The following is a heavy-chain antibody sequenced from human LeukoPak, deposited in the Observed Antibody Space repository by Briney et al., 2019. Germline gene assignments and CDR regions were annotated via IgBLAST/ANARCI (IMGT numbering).Heavy chain of an antibody. CDR3: AKADTIGTTAYFYSGLDV. J-gene: IGHJ6*02. CDR1: GYTFTSYY. CDR2: INPNSGGT. V-gene: IGHV1-2*02. Sequence: ASVKVSCKASGYTFTSYYMHWVRQAPGQGLEWMGWINPNSGGTNYTQKFQGRVSMTRDTSIITAYMELTSLRSDDTAVYYCAKADTIGTTAYFYSGLDVWGQGSTVTVSS. D-gene: IGHD1-1*01.